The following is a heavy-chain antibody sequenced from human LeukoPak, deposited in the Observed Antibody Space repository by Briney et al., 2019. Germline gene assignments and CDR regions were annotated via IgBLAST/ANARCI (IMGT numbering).Heavy chain of an antibody. Sequence: PGGSLRLSCAASGVSFKDYYWSWIRQVPGEGLEWVSYINVNGGSMQYADSVKGRFTISRDNPKNSVSLEMNSLRAEDTAVYYCARGHRILADGSYYFDYWGQGTLVTVSS. CDR2: INVNGGSM. V-gene: IGHV3-11*01. D-gene: IGHD3-3*02. J-gene: IGHJ4*02. CDR1: GVSFKDYY. CDR3: ARGHRILADGSYYFDY.